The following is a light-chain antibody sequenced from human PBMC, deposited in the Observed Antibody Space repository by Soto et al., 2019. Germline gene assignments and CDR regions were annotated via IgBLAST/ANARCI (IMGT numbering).Light chain of an antibody. CDR3: QQYNSYRT. CDR2: DAS. Sequence: DIKMTQSPSTLSASVGDRGTITRRARQSISSWLAWYQQKPGKAPKLLIYDASILESGVPSRFSGSGSGTEFTLTISSLQPDDFATYYCQQYNSYRTFGQGTKVDIK. CDR1: QSISSW. V-gene: IGKV1-5*01. J-gene: IGKJ1*01.